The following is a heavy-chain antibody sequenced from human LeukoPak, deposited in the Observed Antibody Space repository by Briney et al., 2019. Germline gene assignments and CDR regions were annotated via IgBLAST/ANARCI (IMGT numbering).Heavy chain of an antibody. CDR3: AREDTALVIAY. CDR1: GGSISSSSYY. D-gene: IGHD5-18*01. V-gene: IGHV4-39*02. Sequence: KPSETLSLTCTVSGGSISSSSYYWGWIRQPPGKGLEWIGSIYYSGSTYYNPSLKSRVTISVDTSKNQFSLKLSSVTAADTAVYYCAREDTALVIAYWGQGTLVTVSS. J-gene: IGHJ4*02. CDR2: IYYSGST.